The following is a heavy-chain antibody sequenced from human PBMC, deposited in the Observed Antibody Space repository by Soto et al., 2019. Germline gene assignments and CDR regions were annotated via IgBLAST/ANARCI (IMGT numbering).Heavy chain of an antibody. D-gene: IGHD2-2*01. CDR3: ARSVVVPAAPDY. Sequence: QVQLVQSGAEVKKPGASVKVSCKASGYTFTSYAMHWVRQAPGQRLEWMGWSNAGNGNTKYSQKFKGRVTITRDTSASTAYMELSSLRSEDTAVYYCARSVVVPAAPDYWGQGTLVTVSS. CDR1: GYTFTSYA. J-gene: IGHJ4*02. V-gene: IGHV1-3*01. CDR2: SNAGNGNT.